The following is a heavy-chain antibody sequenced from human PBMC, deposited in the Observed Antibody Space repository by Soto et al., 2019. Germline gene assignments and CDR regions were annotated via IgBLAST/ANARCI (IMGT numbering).Heavy chain of an antibody. V-gene: IGHV4-39*01. CDR3: ARHPTFSGWEYYFDY. J-gene: IGHJ4*02. CDR1: GDSVSSSNFY. CDR2: VYYSGST. Sequence: QLKLQESGPGLVKPSETLSLTCSVSGDSVSSSNFYWGWIRQPPGKGLEWIGSVYYSGSTYYNPSLKSRVTMSVDTSKNQFSLKLSSVTAADAAVYYCARHPTFSGWEYYFDYWGQGTLVTVSS. D-gene: IGHD6-19*01.